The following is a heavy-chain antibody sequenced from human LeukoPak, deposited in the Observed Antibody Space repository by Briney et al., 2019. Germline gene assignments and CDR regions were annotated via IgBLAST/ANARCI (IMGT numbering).Heavy chain of an antibody. CDR1: GASTSDYS. D-gene: IGHD3-16*01. J-gene: IGHJ4*02. Sequence: SETLSLTCTIFGASTSDYSWSWVRQPPGKGLEWIGYIHHTGSFDYNPSLNSRATISLDTTKNQFSLKLTSVTAADTAVYYCTRGHWALDCWGQGPLVTVSS. CDR2: IHHTGSF. CDR3: TRGHWALDC. V-gene: IGHV4-59*01.